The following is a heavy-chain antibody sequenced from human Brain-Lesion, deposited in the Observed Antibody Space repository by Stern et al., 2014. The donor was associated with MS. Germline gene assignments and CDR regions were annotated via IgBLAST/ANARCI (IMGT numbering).Heavy chain of an antibody. J-gene: IGHJ6*02. CDR3: ARDQRGITIFGVVTDYYYLGMDV. CDR2: INPNTGGK. CDR1: GYIFTGYY. D-gene: IGHD3-3*01. V-gene: IGHV1-2*06. Sequence: MQLVESGAEVKKPGDTVKVSCKTSGYIFTGYYIHWVRQAPGQGLARMARINPNTGGKHYAQKFQGRVPMSRDTSISTAYVELSSLTSDDTAVYYCARDQRGITIFGVVTDYYYLGMDVWGQGTTVTVSS.